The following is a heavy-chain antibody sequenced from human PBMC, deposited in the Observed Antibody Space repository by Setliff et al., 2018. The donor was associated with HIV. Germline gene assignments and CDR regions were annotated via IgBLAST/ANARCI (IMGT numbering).Heavy chain of an antibody. Sequence: SETLSLTCTVSGGSISIHPFYWGWIRQPPGKGLEWIGSIHYGGTTYSNPSLRSRVAFSVDTSKNQFSLQLSSVTAADMAVYYCARTRDSSSSGCFYHAFDMWGQGTMVTVSS. CDR1: GGSISIHPFY. J-gene: IGHJ3*02. CDR2: IHYGGTT. V-gene: IGHV4-39*01. CDR3: ARTRDSSSSGCFYHAFDM. D-gene: IGHD3-22*01.